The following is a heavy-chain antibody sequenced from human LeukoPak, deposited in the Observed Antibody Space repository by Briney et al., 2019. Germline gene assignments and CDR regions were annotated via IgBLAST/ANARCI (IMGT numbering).Heavy chain of an antibody. Sequence: SGPTLVNPTQTLTLTCTFSGFSISTSGVGVGWIRQPPGKALEWLALIYWDDDKRYSPSLKSRLTITKDTSKNQVVLTMTNMDPVDTATYYCAHRDPLQPVPENWFDPWGQGTLVTVSS. CDR3: AHRDPLQPVPENWFDP. CDR2: IYWDDDK. D-gene: IGHD6-6*01. CDR1: GFSISTSGVG. J-gene: IGHJ5*02. V-gene: IGHV2-5*02.